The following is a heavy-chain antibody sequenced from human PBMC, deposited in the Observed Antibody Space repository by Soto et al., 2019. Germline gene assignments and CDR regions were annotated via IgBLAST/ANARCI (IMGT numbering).Heavy chain of an antibody. CDR2: ISANGAIT. V-gene: IGHV3-23*01. Sequence: EVQLLESGGGLVKPGGSLRLSCAASGFAFSKYDMSWVRLAPGKGLEWVSSISANGAITDYADSVKGRFTISGDNFQNILYLQMDSLTGDDTALYFCGRDKYTDSVRKVWFFDYCGRGTLVTVYS. J-gene: IGHJ2*01. CDR1: GFAFSKYD. CDR3: GRDKYTDSVRKVWFFDY. D-gene: IGHD2-15*01.